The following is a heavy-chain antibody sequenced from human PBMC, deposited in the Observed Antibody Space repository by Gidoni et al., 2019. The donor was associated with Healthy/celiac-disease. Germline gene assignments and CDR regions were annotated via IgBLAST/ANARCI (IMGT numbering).Heavy chain of an antibody. V-gene: IGHV1-69*08. CDR3: ARDGYGQYLYFDL. Sequence: QVKLVQSGAEVTQTGSSVKVSCQASGGTFSSYTISWVRQAPGQGLAWMGRIIPILGIANYAQKFQGRVTITADKSTSTAYMELSSLRSEDTAVYYCARDGYGQYLYFDLWGRGTLVTVSS. D-gene: IGHD5-12*01. CDR1: GGTFSSYT. CDR2: IIPILGIA. J-gene: IGHJ2*01.